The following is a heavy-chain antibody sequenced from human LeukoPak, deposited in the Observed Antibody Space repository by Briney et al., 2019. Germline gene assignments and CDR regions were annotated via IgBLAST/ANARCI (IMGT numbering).Heavy chain of an antibody. V-gene: IGHV1-8*01. J-gene: IGHJ4*02. CDR3: ARVYRQLRPYYFDY. D-gene: IGHD4-23*01. CDR2: MNPNSGNT. Sequence: ASVKVSCKASGYTFTSYDINWVRRATGQGLEWMGWMNPNSGNTGYAQKFQGRVTMTRNTSISTAYTELSSLRSEDTAVYYCARVYRQLRPYYFDYWGQGTLVTVSS. CDR1: GYTFTSYD.